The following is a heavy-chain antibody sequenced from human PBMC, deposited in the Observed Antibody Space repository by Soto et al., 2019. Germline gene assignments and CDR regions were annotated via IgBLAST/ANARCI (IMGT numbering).Heavy chain of an antibody. CDR2: IGTGGDT. V-gene: IGHV3-13*01. J-gene: IGHJ6*02. CDR1: GFTFSSHD. Sequence: EVQLVESGGGLVQPGGSLILSCAASGFTFSSHDMHWVRQATGKGLEWVSAIGTGGDTYYPDSVKGRFTISRENAKNSLYLQMNNLRAGDTAVYYCTRGYYYGMDVWGQGTTVTVSS. CDR3: TRGYYYGMDV.